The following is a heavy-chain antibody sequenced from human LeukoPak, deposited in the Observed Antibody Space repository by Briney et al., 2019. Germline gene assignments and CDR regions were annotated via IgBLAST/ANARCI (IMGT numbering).Heavy chain of an antibody. V-gene: IGHV3-74*01. J-gene: IGHJ4*02. CDR3: VLNPPYGLGGYTDY. CDR1: GFTFSGYW. Sequence: GGSLRLSCAASGFTFSGYWMHWVRQAPGKGLVWVSRINSDGSSTNYADSVKGRFTISRDNAKNTLFLQMNSLRVEDTAVYYCVLNPPYGLGGYTDYWGQGTLVTVSS. D-gene: IGHD3-10*01. CDR2: INSDGSST.